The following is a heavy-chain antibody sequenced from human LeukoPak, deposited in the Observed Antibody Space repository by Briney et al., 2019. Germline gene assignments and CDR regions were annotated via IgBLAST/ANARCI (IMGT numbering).Heavy chain of an antibody. CDR3: ARHPRRRAFGGVIVRPAPFDP. D-gene: IGHD3-16*02. CDR1: GGSISSSSYY. J-gene: IGHJ5*02. V-gene: IGHV4-39*01. Sequence: SETLSLTCTVSGGSISSSSYYWGWIRQPPGKGLEWIGSIYYSGSTYYNPSLKSRVTISVDTSKNQFSLKLSSVTAADTAVHYCARHPRRRAFGGVIVRPAPFDPWGQGTLVTVSS. CDR2: IYYSGST.